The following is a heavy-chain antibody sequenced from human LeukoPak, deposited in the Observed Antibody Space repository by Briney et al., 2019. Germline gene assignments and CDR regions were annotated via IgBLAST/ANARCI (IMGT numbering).Heavy chain of an antibody. CDR2: IYSGGST. J-gene: IGHJ4*02. Sequence: GGSLRLSCAASGFSVSSDYMTWVRQAPGKGLEWVSVIYSGGSTYYADSVKGRFTISRDNSKNTLYLQMNNVRVEDTAVYYCAKVIYASIPVADTFLDYWGQGTLVTVSS. V-gene: IGHV3-53*01. CDR1: GFSVSSDY. CDR3: AKVIYASIPVADTFLDY. D-gene: IGHD6-19*01.